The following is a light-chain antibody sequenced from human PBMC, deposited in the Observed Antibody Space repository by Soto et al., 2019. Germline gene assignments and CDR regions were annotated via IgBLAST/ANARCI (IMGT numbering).Light chain of an antibody. CDR1: SGRSSYA. Sequence: QLVLTQSPSASASLGASVKLTCTLSSGRSSYAIAWHQKQPGKGPRYLMDLNNDGSHTKGDGIPDRFSGSSSGADRFLIISSLQSEDEADYYCQTWGTGFQFFGGGTKLTVL. CDR3: QTWGTGFQF. V-gene: IGLV4-69*01. J-gene: IGLJ2*01. CDR2: LNNDGSH.